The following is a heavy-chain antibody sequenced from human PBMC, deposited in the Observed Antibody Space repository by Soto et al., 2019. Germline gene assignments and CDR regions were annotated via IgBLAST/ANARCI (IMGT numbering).Heavy chain of an antibody. V-gene: IGHV1-2*04. CDR1: GYIFTNHY. CDR2: INPNSGGT. CDR3: ARAPYYYDSSGYSSRGWFDP. D-gene: IGHD3-22*01. J-gene: IGHJ5*02. Sequence: ASVKVSCKASGYIFTNHYIHWVRQAPGQGLEWMGWINPNSGGTNYAQKFQGWVTMTRDTSISTAYMELSRLRSDDAAVYYCARAPYYYDSSGYSSRGWFDPWGQGTLVTVSS.